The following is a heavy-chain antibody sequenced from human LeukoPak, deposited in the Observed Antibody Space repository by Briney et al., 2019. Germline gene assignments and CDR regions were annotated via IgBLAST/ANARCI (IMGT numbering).Heavy chain of an antibody. CDR1: GFTFSSYG. D-gene: IGHD2-2*01. J-gene: IGHJ5*02. CDR3: ARDNQYCSSTSCYRGWFDP. CDR2: IWYDGSNK. Sequence: PGRSLRLSCAASGFTFSSYGMHWVRQAPGKGLEWVAVIWYDGSNKYYADSVKGRFTISRDNSKNTLYLQMNSLRAEDTAVYYCARDNQYCSSTSCYRGWFDPWGQGTLVTVSS. V-gene: IGHV3-33*01.